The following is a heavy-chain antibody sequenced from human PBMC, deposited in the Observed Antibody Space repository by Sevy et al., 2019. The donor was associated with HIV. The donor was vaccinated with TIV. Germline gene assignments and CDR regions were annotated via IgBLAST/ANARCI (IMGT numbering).Heavy chain of an antibody. CDR1: GGSVSSGSYY. D-gene: IGHD2-15*01. CDR2: IYYSGST. J-gene: IGHJ3*02. V-gene: IGHV4-61*01. Sequence: SETLSLTCTVSGGSVSSGSYYWSWIRQPPGKGLEWIGYIYYSGSTNYTPSLKSRVTISVDTSKNQFSLKLSSVTAAETAVYYCARVPDSYCSGGSCYPREDAFDIWGQGTMVTVSS. CDR3: ARVPDSYCSGGSCYPREDAFDI.